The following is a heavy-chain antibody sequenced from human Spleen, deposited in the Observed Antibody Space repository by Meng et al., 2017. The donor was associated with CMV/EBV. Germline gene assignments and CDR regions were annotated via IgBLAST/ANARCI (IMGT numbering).Heavy chain of an antibody. Sequence: ASVKVSCKASGYTFTSYGISWVRQAPGQGLEWMGWISAYNGNTNYAQKFQGRVTMTRDTSISTAYMELSRLRSDDTAVYYCARDWKRITIFGVVTSYGMDVWGQGTTVTVSS. CDR2: ISAYNGNT. J-gene: IGHJ6*02. V-gene: IGHV1-18*01. CDR1: GYTFTSYG. D-gene: IGHD3-3*01. CDR3: ARDWKRITIFGVVTSYGMDV.